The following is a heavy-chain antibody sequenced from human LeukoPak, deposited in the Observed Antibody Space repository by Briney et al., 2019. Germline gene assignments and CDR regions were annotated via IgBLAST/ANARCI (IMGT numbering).Heavy chain of an antibody. V-gene: IGHV4-59*08. D-gene: IGHD3-9*01. J-gene: IGHJ4*02. CDR1: GDSISRYY. CDR3: ARHGIRYFDNDY. CDR2: IYYSGST. Sequence: PSETLSLTCTVSGDSISRYYWSWIRQPPGKGLEWIGYIYYSGSTNYNPSLKSRVTISVDTSKNQFSLKLSSVTAADTAVYYCARHGIRYFDNDYWGQGTLVTVSS.